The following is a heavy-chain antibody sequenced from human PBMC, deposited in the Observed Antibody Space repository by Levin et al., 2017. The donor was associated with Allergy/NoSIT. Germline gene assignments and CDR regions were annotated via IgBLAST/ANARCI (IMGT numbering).Heavy chain of an antibody. V-gene: IGHV3-13*01. Sequence: GESLKISCAASGFTFSSYDMHWVRQATGKGLEWVSAIGTAGDTYYPGSVKGRFTISRENAKNSLYLQMNSLRAGDTAVYYCARGRPYGDEGAFDIWGQGTMVTVSS. D-gene: IGHD4-17*01. CDR3: ARGRPYGDEGAFDI. J-gene: IGHJ3*02. CDR2: IGTAGDT. CDR1: GFTFSSYD.